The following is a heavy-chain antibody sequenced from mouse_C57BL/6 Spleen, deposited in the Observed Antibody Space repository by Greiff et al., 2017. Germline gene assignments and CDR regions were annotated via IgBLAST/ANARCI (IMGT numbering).Heavy chain of an antibody. CDR1: GYTFTSYG. CDR2: IYPRSGNT. D-gene: IGHD1-1*01. V-gene: IGHV1-81*01. Sequence: VQLQQSGAELARPGASVKLSCKASGYTFTSYGISWVKQRTGQGLEWIGEIYPRSGNTYYNEKFKGKATLTADKSSSTAYMERRSLTSEDSAVYFCARRGYGSGAVDYWCQGTSGTVSS. CDR3: ARRGYGSGAVDY. J-gene: IGHJ4*01.